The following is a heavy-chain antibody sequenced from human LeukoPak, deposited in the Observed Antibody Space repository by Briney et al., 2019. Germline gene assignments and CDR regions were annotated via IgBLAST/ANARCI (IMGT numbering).Heavy chain of an antibody. D-gene: IGHD3-10*01. CDR1: GFAFSNHS. Sequence: PGGSPRLSCVASGFAFSNHSMNWVRQAPGKGLEWVSSISSGSGYIYYADSVKGRFTISRDNSKNTLYLQMNSLRAEDTAVYYCARDRVWFGELSYYFDYWGQGTLVTVSS. J-gene: IGHJ4*02. CDR3: ARDRVWFGELSYYFDY. CDR2: ISSGSGYI. V-gene: IGHV3-21*01.